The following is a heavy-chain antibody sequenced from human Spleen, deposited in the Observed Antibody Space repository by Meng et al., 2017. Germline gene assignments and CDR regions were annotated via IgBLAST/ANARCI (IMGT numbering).Heavy chain of an antibody. CDR1: GGSFSDYY. Sequence: QVQLTEGGAGLLKPSEPLSLTCVVSGGSFSDYYWSWIRQPPGKGLEWIGEINHSGSTNYNPSLESRATISVDTSQNNLSLKLSSVTAADSAVYYCARGPTTMAHDFDYWGQGTLVTVSS. J-gene: IGHJ4*02. V-gene: IGHV4-34*01. CDR3: ARGPTTMAHDFDY. D-gene: IGHD4-11*01. CDR2: INHSGST.